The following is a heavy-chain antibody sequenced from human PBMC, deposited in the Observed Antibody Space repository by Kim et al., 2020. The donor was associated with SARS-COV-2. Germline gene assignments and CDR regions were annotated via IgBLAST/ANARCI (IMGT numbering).Heavy chain of an antibody. CDR2: IYYSGST. CDR3: AGGCSSTSCHMPIGYFDL. Sequence: SETLSLTCTVSGGSISSGGYYWSWIRQHPGKGLEWIGYIYYSGSTYYNPSLKSRVTISVDTSKNQFSLKLSSVTAADTAVYYCAGGCSSTSCHMPIGYFDLWGRGTLVTVSS. V-gene: IGHV4-31*03. D-gene: IGHD2-2*01. J-gene: IGHJ2*01. CDR1: GGSISSGGYY.